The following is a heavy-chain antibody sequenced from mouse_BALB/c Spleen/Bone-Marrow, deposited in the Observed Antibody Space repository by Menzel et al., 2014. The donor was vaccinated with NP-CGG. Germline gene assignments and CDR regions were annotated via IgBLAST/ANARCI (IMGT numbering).Heavy chain of an antibody. CDR3: ARNYDYDAYYIDY. J-gene: IGHJ2*02. Sequence: VQLQQSGPGLVQPSQSLSITCTVSGFSLTTYGIHWIRQSPGKGLEWLGVILSGGSPDYNAAFISRGSINKDNSKSQDFFKMNSLQANDTAIYYCARNYDYDAYYIDYWGQGTFITVSS. CDR1: GFSLTTYG. CDR2: ILSGGSP. D-gene: IGHD2-4*01. V-gene: IGHV2-2*02.